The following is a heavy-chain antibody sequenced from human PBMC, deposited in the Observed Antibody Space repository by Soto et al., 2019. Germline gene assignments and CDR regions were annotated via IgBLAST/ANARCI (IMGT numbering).Heavy chain of an antibody. J-gene: IGHJ3*02. Sequence: SETLSLTCAVYGGSFSGYYWSWIRQPPGKGLEWIGEINHSGSTNYNPSLKSRVTISVDTSKNQFSLKLSSVTAADTAVYYCARGRRIAVAGVFDIWGQGTMVTVSS. V-gene: IGHV4-34*01. CDR1: GGSFSGYY. CDR3: ARGRRIAVAGVFDI. D-gene: IGHD6-19*01. CDR2: INHSGST.